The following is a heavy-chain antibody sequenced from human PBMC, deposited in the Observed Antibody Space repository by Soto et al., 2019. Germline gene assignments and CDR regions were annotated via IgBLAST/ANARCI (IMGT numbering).Heavy chain of an antibody. CDR3: ARNLPAAGLYYYYGMDV. CDR1: GFTVSSNY. D-gene: IGHD6-13*01. Sequence: GGSLSLSCAASGFTVSSNYMSWVRQAPGKGLEWVSVIYSGGSTYYADSVKGRFTISRDNSKNTLYLQMNSLRAEDTAVYYCARNLPAAGLYYYYGMDVWGQGTTVTVSS. J-gene: IGHJ6*02. V-gene: IGHV3-53*01. CDR2: IYSGGST.